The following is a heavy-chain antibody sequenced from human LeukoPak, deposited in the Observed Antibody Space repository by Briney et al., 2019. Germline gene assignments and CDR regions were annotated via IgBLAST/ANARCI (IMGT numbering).Heavy chain of an antibody. V-gene: IGHV4-59*01. Sequence: PSETLSLTCTVSGGSINDYYWNWIRQPPGKGLEWIGYVYYTGSTYYNPSLRSRVSISEDRAKNQLSLKMSSVTAADTAMYYCARMPGLLSPYFDSWGLGTLVTVSS. CDR3: ARMPGLLSPYFDS. CDR2: VYYTGST. J-gene: IGHJ5*01. CDR1: GGSINDYY. D-gene: IGHD3-3*01.